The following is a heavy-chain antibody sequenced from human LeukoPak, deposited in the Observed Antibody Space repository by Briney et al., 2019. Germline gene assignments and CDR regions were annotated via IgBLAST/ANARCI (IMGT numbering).Heavy chain of an antibody. CDR1: GFTFSSYG. CDR2: IRYDGSNK. V-gene: IGHV3-30*02. Sequence: GGSLRLSCAASGFTFSSYGMHWVRQAPGKGLEWVAFIRYDGSNKYYADSVKGRFTISRDNSKNTLYLQMNSLRAGDTAVYYCARVAGGDLYDAFDIWGQGTMVTVSS. J-gene: IGHJ3*02. D-gene: IGHD2-21*02. CDR3: ARVAGGDLYDAFDI.